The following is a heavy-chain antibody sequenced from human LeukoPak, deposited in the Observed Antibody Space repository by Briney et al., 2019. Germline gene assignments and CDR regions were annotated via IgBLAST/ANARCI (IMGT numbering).Heavy chain of an antibody. Sequence: PSETLSLTCTVSGGSISSYYWSWIRQPPGKGLEWIGYIYYSGSTNYNPSLKSRVTISVDKSKNQFSLKLSSVTAADTAVYYCAVLRPGLWPTSMIVDEIDAFDIWGQGTMVTVSS. CDR3: AVLRPGLWPTSMIVDEIDAFDI. CDR1: GGSISSYY. V-gene: IGHV4-59*12. J-gene: IGHJ3*02. D-gene: IGHD3-22*01. CDR2: IYYSGST.